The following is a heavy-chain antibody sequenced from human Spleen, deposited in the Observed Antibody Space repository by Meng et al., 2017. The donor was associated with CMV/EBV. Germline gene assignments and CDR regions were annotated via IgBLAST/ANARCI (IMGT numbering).Heavy chain of an antibody. D-gene: IGHD3-3*01. V-gene: IGHV3-30*02. CDR3: AKDPSDRTIFGSTDYYYGMDV. J-gene: IGHJ6*01. CDR2: IRYNGTYR. Sequence: GESLKISCAASGFTFTSYGLHWVRQAPGKGLEWVAFIRYNGTYRNYVDSVKGRFTISRDNSKNTLYMQMNSLRAEDTAVYYCAKDPSDRTIFGSTDYYYGMDVWGQGTTVTVSS. CDR1: GFTFTSYG.